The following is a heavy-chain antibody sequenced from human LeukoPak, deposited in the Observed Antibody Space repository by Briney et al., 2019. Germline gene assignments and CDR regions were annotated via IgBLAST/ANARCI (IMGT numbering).Heavy chain of an antibody. Sequence: PSETLSLTCAVYGGSFSGYYWSWIRQPPGKGLEWIGEINHSGSTNYNPSLESRVTISVDTSKNQFSLKLSSVTAADTAVYYCARHGSVGGATTEEPFDYWGQGTLVTVSS. V-gene: IGHV4-34*01. CDR3: ARHGSVGGATTEEPFDY. CDR2: INHSGST. D-gene: IGHD1-26*01. J-gene: IGHJ4*02. CDR1: GGSFSGYY.